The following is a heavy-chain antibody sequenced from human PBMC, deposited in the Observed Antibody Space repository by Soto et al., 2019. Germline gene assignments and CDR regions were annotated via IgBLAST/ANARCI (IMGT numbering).Heavy chain of an antibody. Sequence: GGSLRLSCAASGFTFSNAWMSWVRQAPGKGLEWVGRIKSKTDGGTTDYAAPVKGRFTITRDDSKNKLYLKMNSLKTEDTAVYYCTTDRTPSMVRGVIPNLYMDVWGKGTTVTVSS. CDR2: IKSKTDGGTT. V-gene: IGHV3-15*01. J-gene: IGHJ6*03. D-gene: IGHD3-10*01. CDR3: TTDRTPSMVRGVIPNLYMDV. CDR1: GFTFSNAW.